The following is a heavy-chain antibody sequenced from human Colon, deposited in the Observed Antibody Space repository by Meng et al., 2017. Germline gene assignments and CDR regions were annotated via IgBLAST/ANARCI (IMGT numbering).Heavy chain of an antibody. CDR3: ARSVRLGVAGKSGAY. CDR1: GGSFSGYS. CDR2: INHTGNT. J-gene: IGHJ4*02. Sequence: QVQLQHGGAGLLKPSETLSLTCAVYGGSFSGYSWSWIRQPPGKGLEWIGEINHTGNTSYNPSLKSRLTISVDTSKNQFSLNLSSVTAADTALYYCARSVRLGVAGKSGAYWGQGTLVTVFS. V-gene: IGHV4-34*01. D-gene: IGHD6-19*01.